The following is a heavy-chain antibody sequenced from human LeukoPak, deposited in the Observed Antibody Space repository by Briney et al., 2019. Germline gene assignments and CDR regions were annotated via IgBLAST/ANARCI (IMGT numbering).Heavy chain of an antibody. Sequence: PGGSLRLSCAASGFTFDDYAMHWVRQAPGKGLEWVSGISWNSGSIGYADSVKGRFTISRDNAKNSLYLQMNSLGAEDTALYYCAKDFHYDTMAFGYWGQGTLVTVSS. CDR2: ISWNSGSI. V-gene: IGHV3-9*01. J-gene: IGHJ4*02. D-gene: IGHD3-10*01. CDR3: AKDFHYDTMAFGY. CDR1: GFTFDDYA.